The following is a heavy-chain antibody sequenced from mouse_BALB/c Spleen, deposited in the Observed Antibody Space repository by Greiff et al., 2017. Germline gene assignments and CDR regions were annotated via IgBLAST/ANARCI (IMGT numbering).Heavy chain of an antibody. J-gene: IGHJ1*01. CDR2: ISSGGSYT. V-gene: IGHV5-6*01. Sequence: EVKLVESGGDLVKPGGSLKLSCAASGFTFSSYGMSWVRQTPDKRLEWVATISSGGSYTYYPDSVKGRFTISRDNAKNTLYLQMSSLKSEDTAMYYCARHEGNYGWYFDVWGAGTTVTVSS. CDR1: GFTFSSYG. D-gene: IGHD2-1*01. CDR3: ARHEGNYGWYFDV.